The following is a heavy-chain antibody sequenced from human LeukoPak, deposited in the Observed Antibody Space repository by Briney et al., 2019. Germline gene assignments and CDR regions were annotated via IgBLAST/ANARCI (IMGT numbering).Heavy chain of an antibody. D-gene: IGHD3-22*01. Sequence: GGSLRLSCAASGFTFSSSWLHWVRQVSGKGLVWVSRLNSDGSSTSYADSVKGRFTISRDNSKNTLYLQMNSLRAEDTAVYYCAREGVYYYDSSGAYYFDSWGQGPLVTVSS. V-gene: IGHV3-74*01. CDR1: GFTFSSSW. CDR3: AREGVYYYDSSGAYYFDS. J-gene: IGHJ4*02. CDR2: LNSDGSST.